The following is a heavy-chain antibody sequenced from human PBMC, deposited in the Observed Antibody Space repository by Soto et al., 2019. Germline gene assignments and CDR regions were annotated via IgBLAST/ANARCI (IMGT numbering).Heavy chain of an antibody. CDR2: ISYDGSNK. CDR1: GFTFSNYG. V-gene: IGHV3-30*18. Sequence: QVQLVESGGGVVQPGRSLRLSCAASGFTFSNYGMHWVRQAPGKGLEWVAVISYDGSNKYHADSVKGRFTISRDNSKNTLYLQMNSLRAEDTAVYYCAKVGFSGSSTYYYYNGMDVWGQGTTVTVSS. CDR3: AKVGFSGSSTYYYYNGMDV. D-gene: IGHD1-26*01. J-gene: IGHJ6*02.